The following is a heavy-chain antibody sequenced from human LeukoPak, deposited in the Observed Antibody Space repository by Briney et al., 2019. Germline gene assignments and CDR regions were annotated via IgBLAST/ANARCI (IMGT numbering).Heavy chain of an antibody. D-gene: IGHD6-6*01. J-gene: IGHJ4*02. CDR1: GFTFSSFA. CDR3: AKRASYYFDY. V-gene: IGHV3-23*01. Sequence: GGSLRLSCAASGFTFSSFAMVWVRQPPGKGLEWVSSIFNGGGEIHYADSVRGRFTISRDNSKNTLSLQMNSLRAEDTAVYYCAKRASYYFDYWGQGTLVTVSS. CDR2: IFNGGGEI.